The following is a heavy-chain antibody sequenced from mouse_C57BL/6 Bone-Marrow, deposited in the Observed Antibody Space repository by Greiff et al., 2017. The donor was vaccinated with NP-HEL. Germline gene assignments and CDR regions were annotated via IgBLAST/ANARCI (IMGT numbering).Heavy chain of an antibody. D-gene: IGHD1-1*01. CDR1: GFTFSDYG. CDR2: ISNLAYSI. Sequence: DVMLVESGGGLVQPGGSLKLSCAASGFTFSDYGMAWVRQAPRKGPEWVAFISNLAYSIYYADTVTGRFTISRENAKNTLYLEMSSLRSEDTAMYYCARSYGSSSFAYWGQGTLVTVSA. J-gene: IGHJ3*01. CDR3: ARSYGSSSFAY. V-gene: IGHV5-15*01.